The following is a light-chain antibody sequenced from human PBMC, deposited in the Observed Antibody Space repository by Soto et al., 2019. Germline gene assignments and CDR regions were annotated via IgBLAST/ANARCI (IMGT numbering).Light chain of an antibody. V-gene: IGLV2-14*01. CDR2: DVN. J-gene: IGLJ2*01. CDR3: SSYISSSTPAI. CDR1: SSDVGAYNY. Sequence: QPASVSGSPGQSITISCTGTSSDVGAYNYVSWYQQHPGKAPKLMIYDVNNRPSGVSNRFSGSKSGNTASLTISGLQAEDEADYYCSSYISSSTPAIFGGGTKLTVL.